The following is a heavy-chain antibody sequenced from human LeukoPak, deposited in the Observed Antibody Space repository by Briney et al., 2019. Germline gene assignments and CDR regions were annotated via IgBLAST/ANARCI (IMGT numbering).Heavy chain of an antibody. CDR3: ARLRPITTDYFDY. J-gene: IGHJ4*02. CDR1: LGSISSYY. V-gene: IGHV4-59*08. Sequence: KPSETLSLTCTVSLGSISSYYWSWIRQPPGKGLEWIGYIYYSGSTNYNPSLKSRVTISVDTSKSQFSLKLSSVTAADTAVYYCARLRPITTDYFDYWGQGTLVTVSS. D-gene: IGHD3-22*01. CDR2: IYYSGST.